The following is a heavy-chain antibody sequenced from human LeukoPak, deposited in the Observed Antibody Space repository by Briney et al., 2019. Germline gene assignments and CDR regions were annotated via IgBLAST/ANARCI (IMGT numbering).Heavy chain of an antibody. CDR3: ARDRQIAY. CDR1: GFSFSNSW. CDR2: IKEDGSER. V-gene: IGHV3-7*01. Sequence: GGSLRLSCATSGFSFSNSWMSWARQAPGKGLEWVANIKEDGSERYYLDSVEGRFAISRDNAKNSLYLQMNSMRAEDTAVYYCARDRQIAYWGQGTLVTVSS. J-gene: IGHJ4*02.